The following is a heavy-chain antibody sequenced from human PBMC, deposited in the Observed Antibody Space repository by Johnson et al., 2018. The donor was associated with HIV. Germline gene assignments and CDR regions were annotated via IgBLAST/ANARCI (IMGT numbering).Heavy chain of an antibody. Sequence: QVLLVESGGGVVQPGRSLRLSCAASGFTFSSSGMHWVRQAPGKGLEWVAVIWYDGSNNYYSASVKGRFTISRDNSKNTLYLQMNSLRAEETAVYYCAKDRWLRLPGAEFFCDIWGQGTMVTVSS. CDR3: AKDRWLRLPGAEFFCDI. CDR2: IWYDGSNN. V-gene: IGHV3-33*06. J-gene: IGHJ3*02. CDR1: GFTFSSSG. D-gene: IGHD5-12*01.